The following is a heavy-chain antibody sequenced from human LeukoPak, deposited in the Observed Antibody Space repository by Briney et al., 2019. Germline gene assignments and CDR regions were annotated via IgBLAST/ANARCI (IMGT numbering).Heavy chain of an antibody. CDR1: TFAFSSYA. J-gene: IGHJ3*01. Sequence: GGSLRLSCAASTFAFSSYAMTWVRQAPGKGLECVSSITATDGISYADSVKGRFTISRDNPKSTLYLRMNSLRAGNTAVYYCTKDPNGDYVGAFDFWGQGTMVTVSS. CDR3: TKDPNGDYVGAFDF. V-gene: IGHV3-23*01. D-gene: IGHD4-17*01. CDR2: ITATDGI.